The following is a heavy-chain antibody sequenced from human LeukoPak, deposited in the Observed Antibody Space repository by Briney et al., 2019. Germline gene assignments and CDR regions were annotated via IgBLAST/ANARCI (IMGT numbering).Heavy chain of an antibody. CDR3: ANSEVSGITMVRGVYH. D-gene: IGHD3-10*01. J-gene: IGHJ5*02. V-gene: IGHV3-30*18. CDR1: GFTFSSYG. Sequence: GGSLRLSCAASGFTFSSYGMHWVRQAPGKGLEWVAVISYDGSNEYYADSVKGRFTVSRDNSKDTLYLQMNSLRAEDTAVYYCANSEVSGITMVRGVYHWGQGTLVTVSS. CDR2: ISYDGSNE.